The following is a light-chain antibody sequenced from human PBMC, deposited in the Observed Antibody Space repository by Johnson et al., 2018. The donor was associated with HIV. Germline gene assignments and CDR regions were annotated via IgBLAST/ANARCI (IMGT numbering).Light chain of an antibody. CDR3: GTWDSSLSAGV. CDR1: SSNIVNNY. Sequence: SVLTQPPSVSAAPGQKVTISCSGSSSNIVNNYVSWYQQLPGTAPKLLIYDNNKRPSGIPDRFSGSKSGTSATLGITGLQTGDAADYYCGTWDSSLSAGVFGTGAKVTVL. J-gene: IGLJ1*01. CDR2: DNN. V-gene: IGLV1-51*01.